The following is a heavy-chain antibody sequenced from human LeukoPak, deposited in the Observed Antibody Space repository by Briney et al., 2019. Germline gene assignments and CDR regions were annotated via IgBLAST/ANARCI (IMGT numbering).Heavy chain of an antibody. D-gene: IGHD3-16*01. Sequence: GGSLRLSCAASGFTFSSYSMTWVRQAPGKGLEWVSSISSSSYIYYADSVKGRFTISRDNSKNTLYLQMNSLRAEDTAVYYCARDLRGHDAFDIWGQGTMVTVSS. V-gene: IGHV3-21*01. CDR1: GFTFSSYS. CDR3: ARDLRGHDAFDI. J-gene: IGHJ3*02. CDR2: ISSSSYI.